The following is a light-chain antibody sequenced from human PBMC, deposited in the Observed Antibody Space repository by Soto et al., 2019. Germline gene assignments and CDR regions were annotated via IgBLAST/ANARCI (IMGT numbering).Light chain of an antibody. CDR3: SSYTSRSSHVV. CDR2: DLS. CDR1: SSDVGGYNF. V-gene: IGLV2-14*01. J-gene: IGLJ3*02. Sequence: QSALTQPASVSGSPGQSITISCTGTSSDVGGYNFVSWYQQHLGKAPKLMIYDLSNRPSGVSDRFSGSKSGNTASLTISGLQPEDEADYHCSSYTSRSSHVVFGGGTKLTVL.